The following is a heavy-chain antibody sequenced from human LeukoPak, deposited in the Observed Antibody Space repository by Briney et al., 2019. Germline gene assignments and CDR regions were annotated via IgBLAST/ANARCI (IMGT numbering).Heavy chain of an antibody. CDR2: ISTSGNTM. V-gene: IGHV3-48*03. CDR3: AREDIRLDYFDY. J-gene: IGHJ4*02. Sequence: GGSLRLSCAASGFTFSSYEMNWVRQAPGKGLEWVSYISTSGNTMYYADSVKGRFTISRDDAKNSLYLQMNSLRAEDTAVYYCAREDIRLDYFDYWGQGTLVTVSS. D-gene: IGHD6-19*01. CDR1: GFTFSSYE.